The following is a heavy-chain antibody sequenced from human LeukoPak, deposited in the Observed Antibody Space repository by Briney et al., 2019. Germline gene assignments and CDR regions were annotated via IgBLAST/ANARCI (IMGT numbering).Heavy chain of an antibody. J-gene: IGHJ3*02. Sequence: ASVKVSCKASGYTFTSYAMNWVRQAPGQGLEWMGIIYPGDSDTRYSPSFQGQVTISADKSISTAYLQWSSLKASDTAMYYCARAQSPSSSGAFDIWGQGTMVTVSS. CDR1: GYTFTSYA. V-gene: IGHV5-51*01. CDR2: IYPGDSDT. CDR3: ARAQSPSSSGAFDI. D-gene: IGHD6-6*01.